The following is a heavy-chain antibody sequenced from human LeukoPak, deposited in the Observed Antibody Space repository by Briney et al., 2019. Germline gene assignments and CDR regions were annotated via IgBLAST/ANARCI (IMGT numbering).Heavy chain of an antibody. J-gene: IGHJ6*02. CDR1: GFTFSSYA. V-gene: IGHV3-30-3*01. CDR2: ISYDGSNK. Sequence: PGRSLRLSCAASGFTFSSYAMHWVRQAAGKGLEWVADISYDGSNKYYADPVKGRFTISRDNSKNTLYLQMNSLRAEDTAVYYCARDIVVAKYYYYGMDVWGQGTTVTVSS. D-gene: IGHD2-2*01. CDR3: ARDIVVAKYYYYGMDV.